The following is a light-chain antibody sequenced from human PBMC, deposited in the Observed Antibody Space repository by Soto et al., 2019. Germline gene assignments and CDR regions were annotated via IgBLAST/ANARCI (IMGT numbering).Light chain of an antibody. CDR3: QQRNRGLT. V-gene: IGKV3-11*01. CDR1: QTVSRY. Sequence: ATRPWSPWEGATRAVRASQTVSRYLAWYQQQRGQAPRLLIYDASKSATGIPARFSGSGFGTDCTAIISRLAHEDFAVYYCQQRNRGLTFGGGTKVDIK. CDR2: DAS. J-gene: IGKJ4*01.